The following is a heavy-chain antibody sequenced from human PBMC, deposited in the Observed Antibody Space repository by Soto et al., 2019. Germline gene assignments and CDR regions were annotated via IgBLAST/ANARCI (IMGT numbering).Heavy chain of an antibody. V-gene: IGHV1-69*13. CDR3: ARAAIHGSSWYFWFDP. J-gene: IGHJ5*02. CDR1: GGTFSRHA. D-gene: IGHD6-13*01. CDR2: IIPMFGIT. Sequence: ASVKVSFKTSGGTFSRHAINWVRQAPGQGLEWMGGIIPMFGITNYAQKFKGRVTISADESTSTAYMELSSLRSEDAAVYYCARAAIHGSSWYFWFDPWGQGTLVTVSS.